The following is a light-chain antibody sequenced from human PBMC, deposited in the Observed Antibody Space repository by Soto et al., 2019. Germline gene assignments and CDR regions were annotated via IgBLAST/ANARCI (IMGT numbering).Light chain of an antibody. J-gene: IGKJ2*01. CDR3: QQLNSLYT. CDR1: QGISSY. Sequence: DIQLTQSPSFLSASVGDRVTITCRVSQGISSYLAWYQQKPGKAPKLLIYAASTLQSGVPSRFSGSGSGTEFTLTISSLQPEDFATYYCQQLNSLYTFGQGTKLEIK. V-gene: IGKV1-9*01. CDR2: AAS.